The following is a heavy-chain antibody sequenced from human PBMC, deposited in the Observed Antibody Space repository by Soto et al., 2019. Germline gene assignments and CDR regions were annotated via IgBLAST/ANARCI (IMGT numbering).Heavy chain of an antibody. CDR1: DGSFSDYF. Sequence: QVQLQQWGAGLLKPSEALSLTCAVYDGSFSDYFWSWIRQPPGKGLEWIGEINHSGSTNNNPSLKSRVTMSVNTSEEQFSLTLNSVTAADTAVYYCARSNGILDLWGQGTGVSVSS. J-gene: IGHJ3*01. CDR2: INHSGST. V-gene: IGHV4-34*01. D-gene: IGHD1-20*01. CDR3: ARSNGILDL.